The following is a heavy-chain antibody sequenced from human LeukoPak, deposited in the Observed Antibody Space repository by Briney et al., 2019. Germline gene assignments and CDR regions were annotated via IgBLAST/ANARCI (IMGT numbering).Heavy chain of an antibody. D-gene: IGHD3-22*01. CDR1: GFTFSSYG. J-gene: IGHJ3*02. CDR3: TKDPANYYDSSGSDAFDI. CDR2: IWYDGSSK. V-gene: IGHV3-30*02. Sequence: GGSLRLSCVASGFTFSSYGMHWVRQAPGKGLEWVTFIWYDGSSKHYADSVKGRFTISRDNSKNTLYLQVNSLRAEDTAVYYCTKDPANYYDSSGSDAFDIWGQGTMVTVSS.